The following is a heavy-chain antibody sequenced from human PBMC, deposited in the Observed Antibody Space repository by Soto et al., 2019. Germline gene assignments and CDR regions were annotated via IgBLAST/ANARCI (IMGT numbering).Heavy chain of an antibody. CDR3: GVWRAVGSGYDGYYFDY. CDR2: IYHSGAT. Sequence: PSETLSLTCSVFGDSIRSAHYFWGWVRQPPGKGLEWIGSIYHSGATFYDPYLRSRVTLSVDTTNNQFSLRLSSVTAADTAVYYCGVWRAVGSGYDGYYFDYWGQGTLVTVSS. V-gene: IGHV4-39*01. D-gene: IGHD5-12*01. J-gene: IGHJ4*02. CDR1: GDSIRSAHYF.